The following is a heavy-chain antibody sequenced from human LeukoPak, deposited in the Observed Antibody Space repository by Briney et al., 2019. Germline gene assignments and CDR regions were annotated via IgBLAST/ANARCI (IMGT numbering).Heavy chain of an antibody. Sequence: SETLSLTCTVSGASVSSYYWSWIRQPPGKGLEWIGEINHSGSTNYNPSLKSRVTISVDTSKNQFSLKLSSVTAANTAVYYCAREPPEVYGMDVWGQGTMVTVSS. V-gene: IGHV4-34*01. J-gene: IGHJ6*02. CDR1: GASVSSYY. CDR2: INHSGST. CDR3: AREPPEVYGMDV.